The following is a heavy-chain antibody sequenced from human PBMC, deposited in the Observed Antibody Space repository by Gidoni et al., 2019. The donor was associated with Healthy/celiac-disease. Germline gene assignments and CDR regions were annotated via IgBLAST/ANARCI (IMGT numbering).Heavy chain of an antibody. V-gene: IGHV4-34*01. D-gene: IGHD3-10*01. J-gene: IGHJ5*02. CDR3: ARRNTELIWFGELPNWFDP. CDR1: GGSFSGYY. CDR2: INHSGST. Sequence: QVQLQQWGAGLLKPSETLSLTCAVYGGSFSGYYWSWIRQPPGKGLEWIGEINHSGSTNYNPSLKSRVTISVDTSKNQFSLKLSSVTAADTAVYYCARRNTELIWFGELPNWFDPWGQGTLVTVSS.